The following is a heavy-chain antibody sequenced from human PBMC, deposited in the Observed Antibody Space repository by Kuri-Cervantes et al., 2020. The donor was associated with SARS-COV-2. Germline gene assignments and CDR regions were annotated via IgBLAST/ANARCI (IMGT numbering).Heavy chain of an antibody. J-gene: IGHJ4*02. D-gene: IGHD3-22*01. CDR1: RFTFSDHY. CDR3: VGEGHYDNSAFDY. CDR2: SKDKANSYTT. V-gene: IGHV3-72*01. Sequence: AGSRSLSCTVSRFTFSDHYMDWVRRDPVKGLEWVGRSKDKANSYTTQYAASVKGRFTISRDDSPNSLYLQMNSMKTDDTAVYYCVGEGHYDNSAFDYWGQGTLVTVSS.